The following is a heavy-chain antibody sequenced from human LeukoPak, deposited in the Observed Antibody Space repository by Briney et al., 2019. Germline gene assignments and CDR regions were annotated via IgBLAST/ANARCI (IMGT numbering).Heavy chain of an antibody. D-gene: IGHD3-10*01. J-gene: IGHJ3*02. CDR3: ARITMIRGVSIDALDI. V-gene: IGHV3-21*01. CDR2: ISSSSSYI. Sequence: GGSLRLSCAASAFTFSFYTMNWVRQAPGKGLEWVSSISSSSSYIYYADSVKGRFTISRDNAKNSLSLQMNSLRAEDTAVYYCARITMIRGVSIDALDIWGQGTMVTVSS. CDR1: AFTFSFYT.